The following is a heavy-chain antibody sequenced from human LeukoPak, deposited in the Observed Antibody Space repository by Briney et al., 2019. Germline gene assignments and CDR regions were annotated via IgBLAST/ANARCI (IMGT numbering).Heavy chain of an antibody. CDR3: ARETPRRGETRDGYR. V-gene: IGHV3-23*01. CDR1: GFTFTNFA. CDR2: MTGIGVST. D-gene: IGHD5-24*01. J-gene: IGHJ4*02. Sequence: GGSLRLSCTASGFTFTNFAMSWVRQAPGKGLEWVSSMTGIGVSTYYADSVKGRFTISRDNSKNTLYLQMHSLRAEDTAVYYCARETPRRGETRDGYRWGQGTVVTVSS.